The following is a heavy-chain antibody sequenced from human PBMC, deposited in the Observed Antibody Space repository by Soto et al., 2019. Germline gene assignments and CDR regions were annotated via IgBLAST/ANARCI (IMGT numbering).Heavy chain of an antibody. Sequence: PGGSLRLSCAVSGFTFTRYSMNWVRQAPGKGLEWVSSISSTTNYIYYGDSMKGRFTISRDNAKNSLYLEMNSLRAEDTAVYYCARESEGLTSNFDYWGQGTLVTVSS. V-gene: IGHV3-21*06. CDR1: GFTFTRYS. J-gene: IGHJ4*02. CDR3: ARESEGLTSNFDY. CDR2: ISSTTNYI.